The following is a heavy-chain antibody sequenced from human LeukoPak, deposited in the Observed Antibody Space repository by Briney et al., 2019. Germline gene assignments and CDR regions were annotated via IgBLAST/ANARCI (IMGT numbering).Heavy chain of an antibody. D-gene: IGHD6-19*01. J-gene: IGHJ6*03. CDR3: ARDHSSGWYTPRVSYYYYYMDV. Sequence: SVKVSCKASGGTFSSYAISWVRQAPGQGLEWMGRIIPIFGTANYAQKFQGRVTITTDESTSTAYMELSSLRSEDTAVYYCARDHSSGWYTPRVSYYYYYMDVWGKGTTVTVSS. CDR2: IIPIFGTA. V-gene: IGHV1-69*05. CDR1: GGTFSSYA.